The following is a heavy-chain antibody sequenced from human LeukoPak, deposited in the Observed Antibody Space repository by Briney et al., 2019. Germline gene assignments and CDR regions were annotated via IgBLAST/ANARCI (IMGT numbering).Heavy chain of an antibody. CDR1: GFTFSSYA. CDR2: ISGSGGST. J-gene: IGHJ3*02. D-gene: IGHD6-13*01. CDR3: AKDKTPGYSSSWSAFDI. V-gene: IGHV3-23*01. Sequence: GGSLRLSCAASGFTFSSYAMTWVRQAPGKGLEWVSGISGSGGSTYYADSVKGRFTISRDNSKNTLYLQMNSLRAEDTALYYCAKDKTPGYSSSWSAFDIWGQGTMVTVSS.